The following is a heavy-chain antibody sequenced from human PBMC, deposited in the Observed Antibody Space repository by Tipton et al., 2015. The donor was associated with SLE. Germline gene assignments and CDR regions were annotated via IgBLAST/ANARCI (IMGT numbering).Heavy chain of an antibody. Sequence: TLSLTCAVYGGSFSGDYWSWIRQPPGKGLEWIGEINHSGSTNYNPSLKSRVTISVDTSKNQFSLKLSSVTAADTAVYYCASLLRWFDPWGQGTLVTVSS. CDR2: INHSGST. D-gene: IGHD3-9*01. J-gene: IGHJ5*02. CDR1: GGSFSGDY. CDR3: ASLLRWFDP. V-gene: IGHV4-34*01.